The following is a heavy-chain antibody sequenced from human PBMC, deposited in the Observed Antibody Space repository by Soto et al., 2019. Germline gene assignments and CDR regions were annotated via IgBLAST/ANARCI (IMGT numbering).Heavy chain of an antibody. CDR1: GFTFSNYE. Sequence: PVGSLRLSCAASGFTFSNYEMNWVRQAPGKGLEWVSYISSSGTTIYYADSVKGRFTISRDNAKNSLYLQMNSLRAEDTAVYYCARVLRYGLDYWGQGTLVTVSS. CDR2: ISSSGTTI. V-gene: IGHV3-48*03. CDR3: ARVLRYGLDY. J-gene: IGHJ4*02. D-gene: IGHD4-17*01.